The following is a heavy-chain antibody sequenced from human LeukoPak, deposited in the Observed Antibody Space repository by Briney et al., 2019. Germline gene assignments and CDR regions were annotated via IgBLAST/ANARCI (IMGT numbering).Heavy chain of an antibody. V-gene: IGHV4-38-2*01. CDR2: IHHSGST. J-gene: IGHJ6*03. CDR3: ARHVVPAAQSSYMDV. D-gene: IGHD2-2*01. CDR1: GYSISSGYY. Sequence: SETLSLTCAVSGYSISSGYYWGWIRQPPGKGLEWIGSIHHSGSTYYNPSLKSRVTVSVDTSKNQFSLKLNSVTAADTSLYYCARHVVPAAQSSYMDVWGKGTTVTVSS.